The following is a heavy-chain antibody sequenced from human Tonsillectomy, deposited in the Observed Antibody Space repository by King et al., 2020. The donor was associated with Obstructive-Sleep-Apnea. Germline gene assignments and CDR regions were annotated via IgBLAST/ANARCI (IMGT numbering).Heavy chain of an antibody. D-gene: IGHD3-9*01. CDR1: GFTFSRNA. CDR3: ARGVDISTGNPDFHYGMDF. V-gene: IGHV3-30*04. J-gene: IGHJ6*02. CDR2: ISYDGSNE. Sequence: VQLVESGGGVVQPGRSLRLSCAASGFTFSRNAIHWVRQAPGKGLEWVALISYDGSNEYYADSVKGHFTVSRDNSKNTLYLQMNSLRPEDTAVYYFARGVDISTGNPDFHYGMDFWGQGTKVTVSS.